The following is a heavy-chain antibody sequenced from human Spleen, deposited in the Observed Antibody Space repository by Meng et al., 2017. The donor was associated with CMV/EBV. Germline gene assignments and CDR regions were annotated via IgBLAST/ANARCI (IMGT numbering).Heavy chain of an antibody. J-gene: IGHJ3*02. CDR2: IYSRGST. CDR1: GVSISSNSSY. Sequence: SETLSLTCTVSGVSISSNSSYWGWIRQSPGKGLEWIGTIYSRGSTFYTSSLESLVTISLDRSKNQSSLKLSSVTAADTAVNYSASGDLQTTIFGLVIMSGTFDIWGRGTMVTVSS. D-gene: IGHD3-3*01. CDR3: ASGDLQTTIFGLVIMSGTFDI. V-gene: IGHV4-39*07.